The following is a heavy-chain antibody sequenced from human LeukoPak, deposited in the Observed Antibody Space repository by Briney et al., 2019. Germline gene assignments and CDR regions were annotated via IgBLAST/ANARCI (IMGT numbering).Heavy chain of an antibody. Sequence: GGSLRLSCAASGFTFSSYWMSWVRQASGKGLEWVANIKQDGSEKYYVDSVKGRFTISRDNAKNSLYLQMNSLRAEDTAVYYCARSSYYDSSGFDYWGQGTLVTVSS. CDR3: ARSSYYDSSGFDY. V-gene: IGHV3-7*01. CDR1: GFTFSSYW. J-gene: IGHJ4*02. D-gene: IGHD3-22*01. CDR2: IKQDGSEK.